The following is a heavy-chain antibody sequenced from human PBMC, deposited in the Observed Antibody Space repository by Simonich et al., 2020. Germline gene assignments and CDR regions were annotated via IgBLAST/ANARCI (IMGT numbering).Heavy chain of an antibody. V-gene: IGHV3-7*01. Sequence: EVQLVESGGGLVQPGGSLRLSCAASGFTFSSYWMSWVRQAPGKGLEWVANKKQDGSEKYYVDSLKGRVTISRDNAKNSLYLQMNSLRAEDTAVYYCAREGIAARDAFDIWGQGTMVTVSS. D-gene: IGHD6-6*01. CDR3: AREGIAARDAFDI. CDR1: GFTFSSYW. J-gene: IGHJ3*02. CDR2: KKQDGSEK.